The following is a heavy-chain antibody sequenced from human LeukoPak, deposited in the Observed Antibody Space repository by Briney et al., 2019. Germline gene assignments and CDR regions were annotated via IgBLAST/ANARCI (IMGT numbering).Heavy chain of an antibody. J-gene: IGHJ6*02. CDR1: GYTFTSYA. Sequence: ASVKVSCKASGYTFTSYAMHWVRQAPGQRLEWMGWINAGNGNTKYSQKFQGRVTITRDTSASTAYMELSSLRSEDTAVYYCARAQAKIQYYGMDVWGQGTTVTVSS. V-gene: IGHV1-3*01. CDR3: ARAQAKIQYYGMDV. CDR2: INAGNGNT.